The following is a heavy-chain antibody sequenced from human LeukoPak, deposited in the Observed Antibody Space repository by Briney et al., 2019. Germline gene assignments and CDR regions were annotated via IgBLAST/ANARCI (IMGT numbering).Heavy chain of an antibody. J-gene: IGHJ4*02. Sequence: GGSLRLSCTASRFTFSSYAMSWVRQAPEKGLEWVSAISGSGGSTYYADSVKGRFTISRDNSKNTLYLQMNSLRAEDTAVYYCAKDKHYYGSGSYGPFDYWGQGTLVTVSS. V-gene: IGHV3-23*01. D-gene: IGHD3-10*01. CDR2: ISGSGGST. CDR3: AKDKHYYGSGSYGPFDY. CDR1: RFTFSSYA.